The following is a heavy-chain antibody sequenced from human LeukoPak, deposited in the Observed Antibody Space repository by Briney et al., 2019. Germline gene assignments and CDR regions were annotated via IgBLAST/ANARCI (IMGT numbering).Heavy chain of an antibody. D-gene: IGHD3-22*01. CDR2: IKQDGSEK. CDR1: GFTFSSYW. J-gene: IGHJ4*02. V-gene: IGHV3-7*01. CDR3: ARGFLYYYDSSGYYVA. Sequence: GGSLRLSCAASGFTFSSYWMSWVRQAPGKGLEWVANIKQDGSEKYYVDSVKGRFTISRDNAKNSLYLQMNSLRAEDTAVYYCARGFLYYYDSSGYYVAWGQGTLVTVSS.